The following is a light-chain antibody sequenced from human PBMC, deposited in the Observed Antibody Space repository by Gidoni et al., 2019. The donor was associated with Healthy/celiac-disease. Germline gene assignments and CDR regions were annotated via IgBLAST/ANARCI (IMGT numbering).Light chain of an antibody. V-gene: IGKV1-39*01. CDR1: QSISSY. CDR3: QQSYSTPRIT. J-gene: IGKJ5*01. CDR2: AAS. Sequence: DIQMTQSPSSLSASVGDRVTITCRASQSISSYLNWYQQKPGKAPELLIYAASSLQSGVPSRFSGSGSGTDFTLTISSLQPEDFATYYCQQSYSTPRITFXQXTRLEIK.